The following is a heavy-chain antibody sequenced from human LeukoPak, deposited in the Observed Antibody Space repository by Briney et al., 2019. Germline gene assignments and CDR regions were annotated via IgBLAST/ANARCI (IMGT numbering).Heavy chain of an antibody. D-gene: IGHD4-23*01. Sequence: SETLSLTCTVSGGSISSYYWSWIRQPPGKGLEWIGYIYYSGSTNYNPSLKSRVTISVDTSKNQFSLKLSSVTAADTAVYYCARESYGGNSFFDYWGQGTLVTVSS. CDR3: ARESYGGNSFFDY. V-gene: IGHV4-59*12. J-gene: IGHJ4*02. CDR1: GGSISSYY. CDR2: IYYSGST.